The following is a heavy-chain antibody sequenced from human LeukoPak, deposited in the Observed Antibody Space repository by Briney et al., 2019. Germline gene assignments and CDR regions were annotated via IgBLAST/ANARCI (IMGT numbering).Heavy chain of an antibody. CDR1: GFTFDDYG. J-gene: IGHJ6*03. CDR2: INWNGDST. CDR3: ARRESTYQNYYYFYYMDV. Sequence: GGSLRLSCAASGFTFDDYGMGWVRQAPGKGLEWVSGINWNGDSTSYADSVKGRFTISRDNAKNSLYLQMNSLRAEDTALYYCARRESTYQNYYYFYYMDVWGKGTTVTVSS. V-gene: IGHV3-20*04.